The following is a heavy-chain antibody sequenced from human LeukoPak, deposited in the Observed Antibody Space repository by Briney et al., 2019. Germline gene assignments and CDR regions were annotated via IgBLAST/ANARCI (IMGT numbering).Heavy chain of an antibody. CDR1: GGSISSYY. V-gene: IGHV4-4*07. D-gene: IGHD5/OR15-5a*01. Sequence: PSETLSLTCTVSGGSISSYYWSWIRQPAGKGLECIGRISDSGSTTYNPSLMSRATITLDTSKNSFSLKVTSVTAADTAVYFCARETKDIYSPSWGLYDTYYYIDARGPGTTVNVAS. CDR2: ISDSGST. CDR3: ARETKDIYSPSWGLYDTYYYIDA. J-gene: IGHJ6*03.